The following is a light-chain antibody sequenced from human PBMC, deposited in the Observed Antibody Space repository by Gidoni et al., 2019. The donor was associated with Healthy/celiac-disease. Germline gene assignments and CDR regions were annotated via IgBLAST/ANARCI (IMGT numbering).Light chain of an antibody. Sequence: EIVLTQSPGTLYLSPGERATLSCRASQSVSSSYLAWYQQQPGQAPMLLIYGASSRATGIPDRFSGSGSGTAFTRSIIRLEPADFAVYYCQQYGSSPPITFGQGTRLEIK. CDR1: QSVSSSY. CDR3: QQYGSSPPIT. J-gene: IGKJ5*01. CDR2: GAS. V-gene: IGKV3-20*01.